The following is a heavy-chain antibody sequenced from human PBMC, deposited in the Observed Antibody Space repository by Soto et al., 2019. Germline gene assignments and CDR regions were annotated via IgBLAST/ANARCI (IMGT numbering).Heavy chain of an antibody. CDR3: ARQPYDSSAYSLTAFDI. J-gene: IGHJ3*02. CDR1: GGSVSSSNYY. Sequence: SETLSLTCTVSGGSVSSSNYYWGWIRQPPGKGLEWIGSIYYSGRTYYNPSLMRRVTISVDTSKNQFSLKLSSVTAADSAVYYCARQPYDSSAYSLTAFDIWGQGTMVTVSS. V-gene: IGHV4-39*01. D-gene: IGHD3-22*01. CDR2: IYYSGRT.